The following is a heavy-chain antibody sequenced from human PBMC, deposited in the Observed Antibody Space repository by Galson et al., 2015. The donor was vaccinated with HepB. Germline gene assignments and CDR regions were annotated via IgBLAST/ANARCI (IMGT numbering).Heavy chain of an antibody. J-gene: IGHJ6*03. CDR1: GYTFTSYA. V-gene: IGHV1-3*01. Sequence: SVKVSCKASGYTFTSYAMHWVRQAPGQRLEWMGWINAGNGNTKYSQKFQGRVTITRDTSASTAYMELSSLRSEDTAVYYCARDSKAATADYYYYMDVWGKGTTVTVSS. CDR3: ARDSKAATADYYYYMDV. CDR2: INAGNGNT. D-gene: IGHD6-13*01.